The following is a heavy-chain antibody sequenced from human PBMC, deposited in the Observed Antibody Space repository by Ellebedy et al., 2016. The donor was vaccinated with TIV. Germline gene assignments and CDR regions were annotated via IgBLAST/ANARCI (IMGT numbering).Heavy chain of an antibody. V-gene: IGHV4-59*01. J-gene: IGHJ4*02. D-gene: IGHD2-2*01. CDR1: GGSISSYY. CDR3: ARVTERGYAVGFDY. CDR2: IYYSGST. Sequence: MPSETLSLTCTVSGGSISSYYWSWIRQPPGKGLEWIGYIYYSGSTNYNPSLKSRVTISVDTSKNQFSLKLSSVTAADTAVYYCARVTERGYAVGFDYWGQGTLVTVSS.